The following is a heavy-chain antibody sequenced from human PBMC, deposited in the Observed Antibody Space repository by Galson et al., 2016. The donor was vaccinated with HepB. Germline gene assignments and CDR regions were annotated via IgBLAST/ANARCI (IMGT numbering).Heavy chain of an antibody. CDR1: GGSITTSGSY. CDR2: VYSGGST. Sequence: TLSLTCTVSGGSITTSGSYWGWVRQPPGQGLEWLGSVYSGGSTFYNSSLQSRLTICVDMSQSQFSLRVRSVTAADTSFFYCARLGGTRWFAWFDPWGQGILVTVSS. V-gene: IGHV4-39*01. D-gene: IGHD3-16*01. CDR3: ARLGGTRWFAWFDP. J-gene: IGHJ5*02.